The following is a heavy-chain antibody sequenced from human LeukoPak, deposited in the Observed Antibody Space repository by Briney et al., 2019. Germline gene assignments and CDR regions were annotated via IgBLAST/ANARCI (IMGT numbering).Heavy chain of an antibody. CDR2: ISSSSSYI. CDR1: GFTFSSYS. D-gene: IGHD3-3*01. CDR3: ARVGVADAFDI. J-gene: IGHJ3*02. Sequence: GGSLRLSCAASGFTFSSYSMNWVRQAPGKGLEWVSSISSSSSYIYYADSVKGRFTISRDNAKNSLYLQMNSLRAEDTAVYYCARVGVADAFDIWGQGTMVTVSS. V-gene: IGHV3-21*01.